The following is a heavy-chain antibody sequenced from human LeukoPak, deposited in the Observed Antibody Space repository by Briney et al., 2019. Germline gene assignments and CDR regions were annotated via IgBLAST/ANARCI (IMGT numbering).Heavy chain of an antibody. Sequence: PGGSLRLSCAASGFTFSSYAMHWVRQAPGKGLEWVAVISYDGSNKYYADSVKGRFTISRDNSKNTLYLQMNSLRADDTAVYYCARDNSYYYYGMDVWGQGTTVTVSS. J-gene: IGHJ6*02. CDR1: GFTFSSYA. V-gene: IGHV3-30-3*01. CDR2: ISYDGSNK. CDR3: ARDNSYYYYGMDV.